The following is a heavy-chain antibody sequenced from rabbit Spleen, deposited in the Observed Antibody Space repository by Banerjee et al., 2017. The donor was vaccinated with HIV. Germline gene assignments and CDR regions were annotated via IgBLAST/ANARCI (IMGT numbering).Heavy chain of an antibody. CDR3: ARDSGSSFSSYGMDL. V-gene: IGHV1S45*01. CDR2: IEGGGSAFT. CDR1: GFSFSSSYY. J-gene: IGHJ6*01. Sequence: QEQLVESGGGLVQPEGSLTLTCTASGFSFSSSYYMCWVRQAPGKGLEWIACIEGGGSAFTYFASWAKGRFTISKTSSTTVTLQMTSLTAADTATYFCARDSGSSFSSYGMDLWGPGTLVTVS. D-gene: IGHD8-1*01.